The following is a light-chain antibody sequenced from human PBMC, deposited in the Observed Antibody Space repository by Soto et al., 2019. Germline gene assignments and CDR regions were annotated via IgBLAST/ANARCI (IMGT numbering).Light chain of an antibody. CDR2: RTF. CDR3: KQYDTSPPS. CDR1: QTIASRY. J-gene: IGKJ5*01. V-gene: IGKV3-20*01. Sequence: EIVLTQSPGTLSLSPGERATLSCRASQTIASRYLAWYQHQPGQAPRLLIYRTFARTPGIPDRFSGGGSGTDFTLTISRLEREDFAEYYCKQYDTSPPSFGQGTRLDIK.